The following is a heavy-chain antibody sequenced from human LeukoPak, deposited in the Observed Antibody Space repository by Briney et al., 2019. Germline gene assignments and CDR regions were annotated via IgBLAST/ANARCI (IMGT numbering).Heavy chain of an antibody. J-gene: IGHJ3*02. Sequence: PSETLSLTCTVSGGSISCYYWSWIRQPPGKGLEGIGYIYYSGSTNYNPSLKSRVTISVDTSKNQFSLKLSSVTAADTAVYYCARDKAYGDYVYAFDIWGQGTMVTVSS. CDR2: IYYSGST. V-gene: IGHV4-59*01. CDR1: GGSISCYY. CDR3: ARDKAYGDYVYAFDI. D-gene: IGHD4-17*01.